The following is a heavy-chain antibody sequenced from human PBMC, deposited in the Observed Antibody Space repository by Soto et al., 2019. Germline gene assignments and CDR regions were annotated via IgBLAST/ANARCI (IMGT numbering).Heavy chain of an antibody. Sequence: PSETLSLTCAVYGGSFSGYYWSWIRQPPGKGLEWIGEINHSGSTNYNPSLKSRVTISVDTSKNQFSLKLSSVTAADTAVYYCARWGRYSYGYHWFDPWGQGTLVTVSS. CDR3: ARWGRYSYGYHWFDP. V-gene: IGHV4-34*01. CDR2: INHSGST. D-gene: IGHD5-18*01. CDR1: GGSFSGYY. J-gene: IGHJ5*02.